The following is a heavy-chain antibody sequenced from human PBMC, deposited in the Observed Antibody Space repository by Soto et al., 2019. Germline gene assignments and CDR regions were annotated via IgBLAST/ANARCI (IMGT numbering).Heavy chain of an antibody. CDR2: INWNSATI. J-gene: IGHJ6*02. CDR3: IKGGCSGASCYNEAYAAMDV. Sequence: EVQLVESGGGLVQPGRSLRLSCAASGFVFDTYAMHWVRQAPGKGLEWVSGINWNSATIVYADSVKGRFTISRDSGKNSLYLQMNSLRAEDTALYYCIKGGCSGASCYNEAYAAMDVWGQGTTVTVSS. D-gene: IGHD2-2*02. V-gene: IGHV3-9*01. CDR1: GFVFDTYA.